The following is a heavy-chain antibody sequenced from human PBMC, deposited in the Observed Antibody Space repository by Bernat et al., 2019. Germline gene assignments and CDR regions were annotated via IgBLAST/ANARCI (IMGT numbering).Heavy chain of an antibody. CDR2: ISSSSSYI. D-gene: IGHD5/OR15-5a*01. Sequence: EVQLVESGGGLVKPGGSLRLSCAASGFTFSSYSMNWVRQAPGKGLEWVSSISSSSSYIYYADSVKGLFTISRDNAKNSLYLQMNSLRAEDTAVYYCASGAVSTSSFDYWGQGTLVTVSS. CDR3: ASGAVSTSSFDY. CDR1: GFTFSSYS. V-gene: IGHV3-21*01. J-gene: IGHJ4*02.